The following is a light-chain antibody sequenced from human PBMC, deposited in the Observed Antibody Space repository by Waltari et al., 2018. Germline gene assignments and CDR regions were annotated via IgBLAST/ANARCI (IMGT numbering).Light chain of an antibody. V-gene: IGKV3-15*01. Sequence: ELVMTQSPATLSVPPAERASLSCRASQSASTSLAWYQQTPGQAPRLLIYRASPRAAGIPDRFSGSGSGTEFTLTISSLQSEDSAIYYCQQYNIWPWTFGQGTKVDIK. J-gene: IGKJ1*01. CDR2: RAS. CDR1: QSASTS. CDR3: QQYNIWPWT.